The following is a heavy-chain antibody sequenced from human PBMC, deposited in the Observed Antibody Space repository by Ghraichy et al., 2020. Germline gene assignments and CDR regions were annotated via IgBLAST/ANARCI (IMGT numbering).Heavy chain of an antibody. J-gene: IGHJ4*02. D-gene: IGHD2-2*02. CDR3: ACHIPSRRMPPGDY. Sequence: SETLSLTCAVSGYSISSGYYWGWIRQPPGKGLEWIGSIYHSGSTYYNPSLKSRVTISVDTSKNQFSLKLSSVTAADTAVYYCACHIPSRRMPPGDYWGQGTLVTVSS. V-gene: IGHV4-38-2*01. CDR1: GYSISSGYY. CDR2: IYHSGST.